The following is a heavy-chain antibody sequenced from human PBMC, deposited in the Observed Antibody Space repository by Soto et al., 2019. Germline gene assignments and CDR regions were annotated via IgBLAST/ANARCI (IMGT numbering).Heavy chain of an antibody. CDR3: ARLYSEYV. D-gene: IGHD3-3*01. J-gene: IGHJ4*03. CDR1: AITFVTHI. V-gene: IGHV3-48*02. CDR2: ISYDSDTI. Sequence: PGASLRVSRAGSAITFVTHILTWVRQAAGKGLEWIAYISYDSDTIQHADSVKGRFTISRDNAKNSLYMQMNRLRDEDTAVDYCARLYSEYVWGQGTRATDSS.